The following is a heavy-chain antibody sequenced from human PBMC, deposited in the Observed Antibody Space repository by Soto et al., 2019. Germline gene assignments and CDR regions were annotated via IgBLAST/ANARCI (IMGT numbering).Heavy chain of an antibody. D-gene: IGHD2-15*01. Sequence: GASVKVSCKASGYTFTSYDINWVRQATGQGLEWMGWMNPNSGNTGYAQKFQGRVTMTRNTSISTAYMELSSLRSEDTAVYYCARGRCGPRGSGGSCYSQRYYYYMDVWGKGTTVTVSS. CDR2: MNPNSGNT. J-gene: IGHJ6*03. CDR3: ARGRCGPRGSGGSCYSQRYYYYMDV. V-gene: IGHV1-8*01. CDR1: GYTFTSYD.